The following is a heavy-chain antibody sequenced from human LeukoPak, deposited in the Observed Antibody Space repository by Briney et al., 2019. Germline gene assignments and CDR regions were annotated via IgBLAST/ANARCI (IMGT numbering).Heavy chain of an antibody. D-gene: IGHD7-27*01. CDR1: GFTYNSHH. CDR2: ISSRSNAI. Sequence: GGSETLLCAASGFTYNSHHVNWVRQAPGKGLEWVSYISSRSNAIYYADSVKGRFTMSRDNAKNSLYLQMNSLRDEDTAVYYCASDRPTWGIDCWGEGTPGTVSS. V-gene: IGHV3-48*02. J-gene: IGHJ4*02. CDR3: ASDRPTWGIDC.